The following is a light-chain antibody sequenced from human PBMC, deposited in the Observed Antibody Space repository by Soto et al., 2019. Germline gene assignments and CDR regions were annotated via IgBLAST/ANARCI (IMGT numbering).Light chain of an antibody. CDR3: LQHSNYPWT. V-gene: IGKV1-6*01. Sequence: AIQMTQSPSSLSASVGDRVTITCRASQGIGNDLGWYQQKLGKGPKLLIYAASSLQGGVPSRFSGSGSGTDFTLTISSLQPEDSATYYCLQHSNYPWTFGQGTNVDIK. J-gene: IGKJ1*01. CDR1: QGIGND. CDR2: AAS.